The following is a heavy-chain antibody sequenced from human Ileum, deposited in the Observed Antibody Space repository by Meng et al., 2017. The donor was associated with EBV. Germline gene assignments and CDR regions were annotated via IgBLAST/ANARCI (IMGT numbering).Heavy chain of an antibody. CDR2: VYYSGAT. CDR1: GDSINSVYYY. D-gene: IGHD2-2*02. V-gene: IGHV4-39*07. Sequence: QLQLQESGPGLVKPWXXLSLTXTVSGDSINSVYYYWGLVRQTPGKGLEWSGSVYYSGATFYNPSLKSRVTISIDTSKNQFSLRLTSVTAADTAVYYCAREGPSRTIRDQGGQGTMVTVSA. CDR3: AREGPSRTIRDQ. J-gene: IGHJ4*02.